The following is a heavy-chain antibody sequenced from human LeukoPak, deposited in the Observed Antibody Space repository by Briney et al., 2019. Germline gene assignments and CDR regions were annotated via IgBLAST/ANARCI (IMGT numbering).Heavy chain of an antibody. V-gene: IGHV1-18*01. CDR3: ARASPRTQFDY. J-gene: IGHJ4*02. CDR1: GGTFSNYA. D-gene: IGHD2-2*01. CDR2: INPNSGVT. Sequence: ASVKVSCTASGGTFSNYAVSWVRQAPGQGLEWMGWINPNSGVTNYAQKLQGRVTMTTDTSTSTAYMELRSLRSDDTAVYYCARASPRTQFDYWGQGTLVTVSS.